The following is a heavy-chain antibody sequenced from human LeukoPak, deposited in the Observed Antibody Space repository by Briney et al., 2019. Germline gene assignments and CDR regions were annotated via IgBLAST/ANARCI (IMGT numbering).Heavy chain of an antibody. Sequence: SETLSLTCTVSGCSISSYYWSWIRQPPGKGLEWIGYIYYSGSTNYNPSLKSRVTISVDTSKNQFSLKLSSVTAADTAVYYCAREIAAAGTFDYWGQGTLVTVSS. CDR2: IYYSGST. CDR3: AREIAAAGTFDY. CDR1: GCSISSYY. V-gene: IGHV4-59*01. D-gene: IGHD6-13*01. J-gene: IGHJ4*02.